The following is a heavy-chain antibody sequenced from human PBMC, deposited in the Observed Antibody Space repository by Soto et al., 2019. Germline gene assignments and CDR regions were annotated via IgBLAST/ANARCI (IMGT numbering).Heavy chain of an antibody. CDR1: GFTFSSYA. D-gene: IGHD6-13*01. CDR2: ISYDGSNK. J-gene: IGHJ6*02. CDR3: ARDLGENSSSWFYYYYGMDV. Sequence: QVQLVESGGGVVQPGRSLRLSCAASGFTFSSYAMRWVRQAPGKGLEWVAVISYDGSNKYYADSVKGRFTISRDNSKNTLYLQMNSLRAEDTAVYYCARDLGENSSSWFYYYYGMDVWGQGTTVTVSS. V-gene: IGHV3-30-3*01.